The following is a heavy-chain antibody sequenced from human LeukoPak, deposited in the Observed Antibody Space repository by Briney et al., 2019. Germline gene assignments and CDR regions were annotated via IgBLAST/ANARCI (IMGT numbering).Heavy chain of an antibody. Sequence: PSETLSLTCAVYGGSFSDYYWSWIRQPPGKGLEWIGEVNHSGSTSYNPSLKSRVSISVDTSKNQFSLKLSSVTAADTAVYYCARDSGTTGEVKFDPWGQGTLVTVSS. V-gene: IGHV4-34*01. J-gene: IGHJ5*02. CDR3: ARDSGTTGEVKFDP. CDR2: VNHSGST. D-gene: IGHD3-10*01. CDR1: GGSFSDYY.